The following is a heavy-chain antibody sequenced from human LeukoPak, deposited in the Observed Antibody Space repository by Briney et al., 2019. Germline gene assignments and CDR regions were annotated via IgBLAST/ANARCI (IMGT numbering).Heavy chain of an antibody. CDR1: GFTFSDYY. CDR3: ARESLWYGDLLSPYFDY. D-gene: IGHD3-10*01. CDR2: IKKDGSAE. V-gene: IGHV3-7*01. J-gene: IGHJ4*02. Sequence: GGSLRLSCAASGFTFSDYYMSWIRQAPGKGLEWVADIKKDGSAEYYVDSVKGRFTISRDNAKNSLFLQMNSLRAEDTAVYYCARESLWYGDLLSPYFDYWGQGALVTVSS.